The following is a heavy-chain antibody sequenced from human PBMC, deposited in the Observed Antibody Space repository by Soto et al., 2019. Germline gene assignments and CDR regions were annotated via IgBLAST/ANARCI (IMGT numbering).Heavy chain of an antibody. CDR3: ATSNWFDP. CDR2: IYSSGST. J-gene: IGHJ5*02. CDR1: GDSVSSYNYY. V-gene: IGHV4-39*01. Sequence: PSETLSLTCSVSGDSVSSYNYYWSWIRQSPGKGLEWIGTIYSSGSTNYNPSLKSRVTISVDTSKNQFSLKLSSVTAADTAVYYCATSNWFDPWGQGTLVTVSS.